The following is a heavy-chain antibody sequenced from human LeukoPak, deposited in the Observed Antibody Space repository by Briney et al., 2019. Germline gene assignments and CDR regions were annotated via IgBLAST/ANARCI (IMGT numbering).Heavy chain of an antibody. CDR2: ISGSGGST. CDR1: GFTFSSYA. CDR3: AKPRRDIVVVPAAQRAKYFDY. V-gene: IGHV3-23*01. J-gene: IGHJ4*02. Sequence: GGSLRLSCAASGFTFSSYAMSWVRQAPGKGLEWVSAISGSGGSTYYADSVRGRFTISRDNSKNTLYLQMNSLRAEDTAVYYCAKPRRDIVVVPAAQRAKYFDYWGQGTLVTVSS. D-gene: IGHD2-2*01.